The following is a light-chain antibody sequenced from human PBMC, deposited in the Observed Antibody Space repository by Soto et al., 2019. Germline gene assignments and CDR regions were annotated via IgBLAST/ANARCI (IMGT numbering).Light chain of an antibody. CDR3: QHYGHPRWT. V-gene: IGKV3-20*02. Sequence: EILLTQSPATLSSFPGDRVTLSCRASQYINTRLAWYQHRPGQAPRLLIYQTSIREAGIPERFSGSGAGTACTRPISRLAPEDSTLDYCQHYGHPRWTFGPGTKVDIK. CDR1: QYINTR. J-gene: IGKJ1*01. CDR2: QTS.